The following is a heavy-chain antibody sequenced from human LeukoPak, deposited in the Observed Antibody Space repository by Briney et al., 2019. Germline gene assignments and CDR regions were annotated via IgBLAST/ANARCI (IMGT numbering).Heavy chain of an antibody. V-gene: IGHV4-34*01. J-gene: IGHJ3*02. CDR2: IYYGGYT. CDR1: GGSFSGYY. Sequence: ASETLSLTCAVYGGSFSGYYWSWIRQPPGKGLEWIGSIYYGGYTHYNTSLNSRVTISVDTSRNQFSLKLRSVTAADAAVYYCVRLAPPTDDAFDIWGQGTMVTVSS. D-gene: IGHD1-26*01. CDR3: VRLAPPTDDAFDI.